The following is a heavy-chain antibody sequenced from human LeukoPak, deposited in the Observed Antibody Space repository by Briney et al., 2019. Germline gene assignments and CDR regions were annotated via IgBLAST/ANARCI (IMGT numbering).Heavy chain of an antibody. CDR2: IYYSGST. J-gene: IGHJ4*02. CDR1: GGSISSGDYY. Sequence: PSQTLSLTCTVYGGSISSGDYYWSWIRQPPGKGLEWIGYIYYSGSTYYNPSLKSRVTISVDTSKIQFSLKLSSVTAADTAVYYCARDQGPYYDILTGYYTAHSAGFVWGQGTLVTVSS. CDR3: ARDQGPYYDILTGYYTAHSAGFV. D-gene: IGHD3-9*01. V-gene: IGHV4-30-4*08.